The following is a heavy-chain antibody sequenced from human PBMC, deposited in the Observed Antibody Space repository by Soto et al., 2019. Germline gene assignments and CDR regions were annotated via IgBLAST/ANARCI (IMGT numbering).Heavy chain of an antibody. V-gene: IGHV3-66*01. J-gene: IGHJ4*02. CDR3: ARSATTWDFDY. Sequence: ESGGGLVQPGGSLRLSCAASGFTVSSNYMSWVRQAPGKGLEWASVVYIGGGTYYADSVKGRFTISRDNSKNTLYLQMNSLRAEDTAVYYCARSATTWDFDYWGQGTLVTVSS. CDR2: VYIGGGT. D-gene: IGHD1-7*01. CDR1: GFTVSSNY.